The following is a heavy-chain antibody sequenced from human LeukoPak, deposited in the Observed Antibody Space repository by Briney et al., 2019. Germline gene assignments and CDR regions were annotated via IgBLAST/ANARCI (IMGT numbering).Heavy chain of an antibody. V-gene: IGHV3-33*01. CDR2: IWYDGSNK. Sequence: GGSLRLSCAASGFTFSSYGMHWVRQAPGNGLEWVAVIWYDGSNKYYADSVKGRFTISRDNSKNTLYLQMNSLRAEDTAVYYCARDPTYYYDTGHAFDIWGQGTMVTVSS. CDR3: ARDPTYYYDTGHAFDI. CDR1: GFTFSSYG. J-gene: IGHJ3*02. D-gene: IGHD3-22*01.